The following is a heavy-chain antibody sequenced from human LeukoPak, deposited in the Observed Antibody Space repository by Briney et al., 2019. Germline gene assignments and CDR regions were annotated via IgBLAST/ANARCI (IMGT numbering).Heavy chain of an antibody. Sequence: ASVKVSCKASGYTFTSYAMNWVRQAPGQGLEWMGIINPSGGSTSYAQKFQGRVTMTRDMSTSTVYMELSSLRSEDTAVYYCARDPNDNYYYYYMDVWGKGTTVTVSS. V-gene: IGHV1-46*01. CDR3: ARDPNDNYYYYYMDV. CDR2: INPSGGST. CDR1: GYTFTSYA. J-gene: IGHJ6*03.